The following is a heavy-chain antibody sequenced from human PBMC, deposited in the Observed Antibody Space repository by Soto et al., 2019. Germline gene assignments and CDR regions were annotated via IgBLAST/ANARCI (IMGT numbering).Heavy chain of an antibody. J-gene: IGHJ4*02. Sequence: NPSETLSLTCAVYGGSFSGYYWSWIRQPPGKGLEWIGEINHSGSTNYNPSLKSRVTISVDTSKNQFSLKLSSVTAADTAVYYCARGSRAPGTTFVYWGQGTLVTVSS. CDR2: INHSGST. D-gene: IGHD1-1*01. CDR3: ARGSRAPGTTFVY. V-gene: IGHV4-34*01. CDR1: GGSFSGYY.